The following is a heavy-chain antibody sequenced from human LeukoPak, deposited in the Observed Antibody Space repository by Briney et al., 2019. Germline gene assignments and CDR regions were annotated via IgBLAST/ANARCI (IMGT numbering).Heavy chain of an antibody. CDR2: MYHSGST. V-gene: IGHV4-38-2*02. CDR1: GYSISSGYY. J-gene: IGHJ4*02. CDR3: TRERPRDGNNPPVDH. Sequence: SETLSPTCSVSGYSISSGYYWGWIRQPPGKGLEWIASMYHSGSTYYNPSLKSRVTISLDMSKNQFSLKLNSVTAADTAVYYCTRERPRDGNNPPVDHWGQGTLVTVSS. D-gene: IGHD5-24*01.